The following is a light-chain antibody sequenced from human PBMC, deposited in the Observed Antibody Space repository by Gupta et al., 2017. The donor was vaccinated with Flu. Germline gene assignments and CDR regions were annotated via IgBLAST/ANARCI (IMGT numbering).Light chain of an antibody. V-gene: IGLV2-11*01. J-gene: IGLJ2*01. Sequence: QSALTQPRLVSRPPGQSVAFSCTGTSSDVDGDNYVPWYHQHQGKAPRLMIYDVNRRPSGVPDRFSGSKSGNTASLTISGLQAEDEADYYCCSSASRYILVGGGTKVTVL. CDR2: DVN. CDR3: CSSASRYIL. CDR1: SSDVDGDNY.